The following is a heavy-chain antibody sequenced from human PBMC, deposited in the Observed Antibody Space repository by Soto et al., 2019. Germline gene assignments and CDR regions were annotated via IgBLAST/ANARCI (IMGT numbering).Heavy chain of an antibody. V-gene: IGHV3-30*18. J-gene: IGHJ3*02. CDR2: ISYDGSNK. CDR3: AKVRTIVGATRDAFDI. D-gene: IGHD1-26*01. CDR1: GFTFSSYG. Sequence: QVQLVESGGGVVQPGRSLRLSCAASGFTFSSYGMHWVRQAPGKGLEWVAVISYDGSNKYYADSVKGRLTISRDNSKNTLYLQMNSLRAEDTAVYYCAKVRTIVGATRDAFDIWGQGTMVTVSS.